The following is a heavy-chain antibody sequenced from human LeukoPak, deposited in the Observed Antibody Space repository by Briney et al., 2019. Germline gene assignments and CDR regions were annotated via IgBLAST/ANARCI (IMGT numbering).Heavy chain of an antibody. CDR3: ASWVYDSIDY. J-gene: IGHJ4*02. Sequence: PGGSLRLSCAASGFTFSSYSMNWVRQAPGEGLEWVSSISSSSSYIYYADSVKGRFTISRDNAKNSLYLQMNSLRAEDTAVYYCASWVYDSIDYWGQGTLVTVSS. CDR2: ISSSSSYI. V-gene: IGHV3-21*01. D-gene: IGHD5/OR15-5a*01. CDR1: GFTFSSYS.